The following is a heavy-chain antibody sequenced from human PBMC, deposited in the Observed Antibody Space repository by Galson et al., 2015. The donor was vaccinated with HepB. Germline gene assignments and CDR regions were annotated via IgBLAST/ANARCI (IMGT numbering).Heavy chain of an antibody. CDR3: ARDFDGAFDI. J-gene: IGHJ3*02. CDR1: GFTVSSNY. CDR2: IYSGGST. V-gene: IGHV3-53*01. Sequence: SLRLSCAASGFTVSSNYMSWVRQAPGKGLEWVSVIYSGGSTYYADSVKGRSTISRDNSKNTLYLQMNSLRAEDTAVSYCARDFDGAFDIWGQGTMVTVPS.